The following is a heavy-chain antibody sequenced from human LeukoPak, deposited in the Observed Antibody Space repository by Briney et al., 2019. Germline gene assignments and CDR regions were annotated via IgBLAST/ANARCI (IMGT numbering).Heavy chain of an antibody. CDR2: FSGSGGST. Sequence: GGSLRLSCAASGFTFSSYSMNWVRQAPGKGLEWVSAFSGSGGSTYYADSVKGRFTISRDNSKNTLYLQMNSLRVEDTAVCYCARSGYTRFDYWGQGTLVTVSS. CDR1: GFTFSSYS. CDR3: ARSGYTRFDY. D-gene: IGHD5-24*01. V-gene: IGHV3-23*01. J-gene: IGHJ4*02.